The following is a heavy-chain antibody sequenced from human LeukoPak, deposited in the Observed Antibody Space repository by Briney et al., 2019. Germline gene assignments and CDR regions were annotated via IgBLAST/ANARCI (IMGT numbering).Heavy chain of an antibody. D-gene: IGHD2-15*01. CDR1: GDSISSTNYY. Sequence: KPSETLSLTCTVSGDSISSTNYYWAWIRQPPGKGLEWIGSVYYSGSTYYNPSLKSRVTISVDTSKNQFSLNLSSVTAADTAVYYCASYCSGGSCYPYYFDYWGQGTLVTVSS. CDR3: ASYCSGGSCYPYYFDY. J-gene: IGHJ4*02. V-gene: IGHV4-39*01. CDR2: VYYSGST.